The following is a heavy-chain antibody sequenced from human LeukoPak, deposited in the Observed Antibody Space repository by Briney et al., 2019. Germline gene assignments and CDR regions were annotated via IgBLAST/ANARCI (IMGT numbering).Heavy chain of an antibody. V-gene: IGHV3-21*01. CDR1: GFTFSSYT. CDR2: ISSSSSYI. D-gene: IGHD4-17*01. CDR3: AKSTTVTQRGYFDY. Sequence: GGSLRLSCAASGFTFSSYTMNWVRQAPGKGLEWVSSISSSSSYIYYADSVKGRFTISGDNAKNSLYLQMNSLRAEDTAVYYCAKSTTVTQRGYFDYWGQGTLVTVSS. J-gene: IGHJ4*02.